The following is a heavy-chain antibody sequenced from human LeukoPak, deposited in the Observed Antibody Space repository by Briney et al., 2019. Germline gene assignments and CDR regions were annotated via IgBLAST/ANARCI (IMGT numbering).Heavy chain of an antibody. J-gene: IGHJ4*02. CDR3: ARIYKPWYYFDY. V-gene: IGHV1-8*01. CDR1: GYTFTSYD. CDR2: MNLNSGNT. D-gene: IGHD5-12*01. Sequence: ASVKVSCKASGYTFTSYDINWVRQATGQGLEWMGWMNLNSGNTGYAQTFQGRVTMTRNTSISTAYMELSSLRSEDTAVYYCARIYKPWYYFDYWGQGTLVTVSS.